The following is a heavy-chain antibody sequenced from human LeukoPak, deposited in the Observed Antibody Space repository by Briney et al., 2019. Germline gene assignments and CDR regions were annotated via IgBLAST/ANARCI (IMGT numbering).Heavy chain of an antibody. V-gene: IGHV3-23*01. D-gene: IGHD1-26*01. Sequence: GGSLRLSCAASGFTFSSYAMSWVRQAPGKGLEWVSAISGSGGSTYYADSVKGRFTISRDNPKNTLYLQMNSLRAEDTAVYYCAKGGGSYYGVTDYFDYWGQGTLVTVSS. CDR2: ISGSGGST. CDR1: GFTFSSYA. CDR3: AKGGGSYYGVTDYFDY. J-gene: IGHJ4*02.